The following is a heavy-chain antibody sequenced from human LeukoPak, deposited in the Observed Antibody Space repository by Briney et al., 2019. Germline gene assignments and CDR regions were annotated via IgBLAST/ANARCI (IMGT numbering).Heavy chain of an antibody. CDR1: GFAFSSYW. V-gene: IGHV3-74*01. D-gene: IGHD3-10*01. Sequence: PGGSVSYMCGASGFAFSSYWMHWVGQAPGRGLVWISRINSDGSSRSYADSVKGRFTISRDNAKNTLDLQMNSLRAEDTAVYYCATDHFGSSFWYRGPVTLVTVSS. J-gene: IGHJ4*02. CDR3: ATDHFGSSFWY. CDR2: INSDGSSR.